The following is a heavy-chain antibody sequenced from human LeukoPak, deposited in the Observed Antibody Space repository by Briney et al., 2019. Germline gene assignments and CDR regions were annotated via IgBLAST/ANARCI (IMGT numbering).Heavy chain of an antibody. Sequence: SETLSLTCTVSGGSISSSSYYWGWIRQPRGKGLEWIGSIYYSGSTYYNPSLKSRVTISVDTSKNQFSLKLSSVTAADTAVYYCARVVSAAEQYFDLWGRGTLVTVSS. J-gene: IGHJ2*01. CDR3: ARVVSAAEQYFDL. V-gene: IGHV4-39*07. CDR1: GGSISSSSYY. D-gene: IGHD6-13*01. CDR2: IYYSGST.